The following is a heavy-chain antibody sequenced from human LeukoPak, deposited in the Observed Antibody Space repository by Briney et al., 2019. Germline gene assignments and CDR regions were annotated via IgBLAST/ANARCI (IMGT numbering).Heavy chain of an antibody. D-gene: IGHD3-10*01. CDR1: GGSISSYY. Sequence: PSETLSLTCTVSGGSISSYYWSWIRQPPGKGLEWIGYIYHSGETNFEPSLRSRVTISIDRTMSQFSLSLSSVTAADTAVYFCARWGRIRETMFAFDVWGQGTTVTVSS. CDR3: ARWGRIRETMFAFDV. V-gene: IGHV4-59*12. CDR2: IYHSGET. J-gene: IGHJ3*01.